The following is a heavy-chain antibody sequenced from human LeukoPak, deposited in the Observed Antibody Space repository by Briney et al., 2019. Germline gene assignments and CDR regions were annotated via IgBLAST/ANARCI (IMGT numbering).Heavy chain of an antibody. Sequence: GGSLRLSCAASGFTFSSYSMNWVRQAPGKGLEWVSYISSSSSTIYYADSVKGRFTISRDDAKNSLYLQMNSLRDEDTAVYYCASYRGKEYYFDYWGQGTLVTVSS. CDR3: ASYRGKEYYFDY. J-gene: IGHJ4*02. D-gene: IGHD3-10*01. V-gene: IGHV3-48*02. CDR2: ISSSSSTI. CDR1: GFTFSSYS.